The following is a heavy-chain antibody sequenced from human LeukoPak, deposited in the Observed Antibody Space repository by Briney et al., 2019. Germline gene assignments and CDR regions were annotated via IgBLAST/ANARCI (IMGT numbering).Heavy chain of an antibody. CDR3: ARVASSGWYYSRNKYYFDY. CDR1: GLTFNKYW. J-gene: IGHJ4*02. D-gene: IGHD6-19*01. CDR2: IKQDGSQK. Sequence: GGSLRLSCEASGLTFNKYWMTWVRQAPGEGLEWVANIKQDGSQKYYVDSVKGRFTISRGNAKNSLYLQMNSLRAEDTALYYCARVASSGWYYSRNKYYFDYWGQGTLVTVSS. V-gene: IGHV3-7*01.